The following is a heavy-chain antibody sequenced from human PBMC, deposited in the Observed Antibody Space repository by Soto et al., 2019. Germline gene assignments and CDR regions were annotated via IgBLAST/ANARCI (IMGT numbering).Heavy chain of an antibody. CDR3: ARHISGYCGSTSCQRDYYYYYYMDV. D-gene: IGHD2-2*01. J-gene: IGHJ6*03. V-gene: IGHV5-51*01. CDR1: GYSFTSYW. Sequence: GESLKISCKGSGYSFTSYWIGWVRQMPWKGLEWMGIIYPGDSDTRYSPSFQGQVTISADKSISTAYLQWSSLKASDTAMYYCARHISGYCGSTSCQRDYYYYYYMDVWCKGTTVTVSS. CDR2: IYPGDSDT.